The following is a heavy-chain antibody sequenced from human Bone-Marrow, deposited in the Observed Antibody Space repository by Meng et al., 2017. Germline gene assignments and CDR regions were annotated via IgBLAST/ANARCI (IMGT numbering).Heavy chain of an antibody. CDR2: TDTNTGNP. D-gene: IGHD2-2*01. V-gene: IGHV7-4-1*02. J-gene: IGHJ4*02. CDR1: GYTFTHYA. Sequence: ASVKVSCKASGYTFTHYAINWLRQAPGQGLEWMGWTDTNTGNPTYAQGFTGRFVFSLDTSVSTAYLQISSLKADDTAVYYCTRDGYSDCSSTSCFDYWGQGTLVTVSS. CDR3: TRDGYSDCSSTSCFDY.